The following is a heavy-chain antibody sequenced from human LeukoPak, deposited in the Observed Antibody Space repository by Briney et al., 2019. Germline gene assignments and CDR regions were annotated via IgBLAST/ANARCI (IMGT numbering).Heavy chain of an antibody. D-gene: IGHD3-10*01. CDR1: GFTFSSYA. V-gene: IGHV3-23*01. CDR2: ISGSGGST. J-gene: IGHJ4*02. Sequence: GSLRLSCAASGFTFSSYAMSWVRQPPGKGLEWVSAISGSGGSTYYADSVKCRFTISSDNYKNPLYLQMNSLKAEDKSVYYCAKDLGYYYGPGSLQNGFGYYWGQGTLVTVSS. CDR3: AKDLGYYYGPGSLQNGFGYY.